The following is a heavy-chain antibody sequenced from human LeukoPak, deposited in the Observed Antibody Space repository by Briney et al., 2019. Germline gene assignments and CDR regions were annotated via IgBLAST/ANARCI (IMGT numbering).Heavy chain of an antibody. V-gene: IGHV3-21*01. J-gene: IGHJ4*02. D-gene: IGHD3-3*01. CDR3: ARVWSGYYTEYFDY. CDR2: ISSSSSYI. CDR1: GLTFSSYS. Sequence: GGSLRLSCAASGLTFSSYSMNWVRQAPGKGLEGVSSISSSSSYIYYADSVKGRFTISRDNAKNSLYLQMNSLRAEDTAVYYCARVWSGYYTEYFDYWGQGTLVTVSS.